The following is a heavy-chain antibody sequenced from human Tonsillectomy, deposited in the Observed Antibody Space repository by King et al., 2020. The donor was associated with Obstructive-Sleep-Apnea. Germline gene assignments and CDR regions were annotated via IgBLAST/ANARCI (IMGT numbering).Heavy chain of an antibody. V-gene: IGHV4-31*03. CDR1: GGSISSGGYY. D-gene: IGHD3-10*01. CDR3: ARDRNSYGSGSYYNGGYWFDP. CDR2: IYYSGST. Sequence: VQLQESGPGLVKPSQTLSLTCTVSGGSISSGGYYWSWIRQHPGKGLEWIGYIYYSGSTYYNPSLKSRVTISVDTSKNQFSLKRSSVTAADTAVYYCARDRNSYGSGSYYNGGYWFDPWGQGTLVTVSS. J-gene: IGHJ5*02.